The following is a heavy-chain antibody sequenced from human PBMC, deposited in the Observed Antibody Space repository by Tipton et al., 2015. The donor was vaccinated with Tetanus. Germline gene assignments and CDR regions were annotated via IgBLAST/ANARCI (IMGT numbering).Heavy chain of an antibody. CDR1: GGSIDTYY. CDR2: IYYTGTT. Sequence: TLSLTCSVSGGSIDTYYWNWIRQPPGKGLEWIGYIYYTGTTNYNRSLESRVTISLDTSKNQFSLQLDSVTAADTAVYYCARDRDYYGSGSRGMDVWGQGTRVTVSS. CDR3: ARDRDYYGSGSRGMDV. D-gene: IGHD3-10*01. V-gene: IGHV4-59*12. J-gene: IGHJ6*02.